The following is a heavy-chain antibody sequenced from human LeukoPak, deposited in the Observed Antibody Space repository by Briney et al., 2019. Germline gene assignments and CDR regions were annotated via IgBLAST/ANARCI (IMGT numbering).Heavy chain of an antibody. CDR2: ISGSAETT. D-gene: IGHD3-22*01. CDR3: AKDLMYDYESTGYFFDY. V-gene: IGHV3-23*01. Sequence: GGSLRLSCAASGFSFSDYAMSWVRQAPGKGLELVSGISGSAETTYYADSVKGRFTISRDNSKNTLSLQLNRLRAEDTAIYYCAKDLMYDYESTGYFFDYWGQGALVTVSS. CDR1: GFSFSDYA. J-gene: IGHJ4*02.